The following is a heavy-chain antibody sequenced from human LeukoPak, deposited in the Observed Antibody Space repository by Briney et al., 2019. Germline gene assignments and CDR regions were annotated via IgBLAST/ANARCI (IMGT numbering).Heavy chain of an antibody. CDR3: ASRLIIAAPYGMDV. V-gene: IGHV3-11*01. D-gene: IGHD6-6*01. Sequence: GGSLRLSCAASGFTFSDYYMSWIRQAPGKGLEWVSYISSSGSTIYYADSVKGRFTISRDNAKNSLYLQMNSLRAEDTAVYYCASRLIIAAPYGMDVWGQGTTVTVSS. J-gene: IGHJ6*02. CDR2: ISSSGSTI. CDR1: GFTFSDYY.